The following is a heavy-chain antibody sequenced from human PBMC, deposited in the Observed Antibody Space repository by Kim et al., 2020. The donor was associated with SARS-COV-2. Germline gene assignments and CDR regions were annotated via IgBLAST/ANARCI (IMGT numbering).Heavy chain of an antibody. V-gene: IGHV5-51*01. CDR2: IYPGDSDT. J-gene: IGHJ5*02. CDR1: GYSFTNYW. CDR3: ARRDTYYYGSGSYLARFDP. D-gene: IGHD3-10*01. Sequence: GESLKISCKASGYSFTNYWIGWVRQMPGKGLEWMGIIYPGDSDTRYSPSFQGQVTISADKSISTAYLQWSSLEASDTAMYYCARRDTYYYGSGSYLARFDPWGQGTLVTVSS.